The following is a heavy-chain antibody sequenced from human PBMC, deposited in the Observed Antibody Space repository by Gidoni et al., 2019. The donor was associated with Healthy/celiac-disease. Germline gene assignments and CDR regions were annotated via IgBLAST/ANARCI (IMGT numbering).Heavy chain of an antibody. Sequence: QLQLQESGPGLVKPSETLSLTCTVSGGSISSSSYYWGWIRQPPGKGLEWIGSIYYSGSTYYNPSLKSRVTISVDTSKNQFSLKLSSVTAADTAVYYCATIPTMVRGVAIWFDPWGQGTLVTVSS. CDR2: IYYSGST. D-gene: IGHD3-10*01. V-gene: IGHV4-39*07. CDR3: ATIPTMVRGVAIWFDP. J-gene: IGHJ5*02. CDR1: GGSISSSSYY.